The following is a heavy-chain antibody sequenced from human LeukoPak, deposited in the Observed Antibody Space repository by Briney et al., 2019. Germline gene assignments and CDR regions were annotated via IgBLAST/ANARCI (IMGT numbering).Heavy chain of an antibody. J-gene: IGHJ4*02. D-gene: IGHD6-19*01. V-gene: IGHV3-23*01. CDR1: GFTLSSEE. CDR2: IDYSGGST. CDR3: ARNSGWYGVS. Sequence: VGSLRLSYTASGFTLSSEETSWIRQARGQGLEWVSSIDYSGGSTHYADSVMGRFTISRDNSKNTLYLQLNSLSADDTAVYYCARNSGWYGVSWGQGTLVTVSS.